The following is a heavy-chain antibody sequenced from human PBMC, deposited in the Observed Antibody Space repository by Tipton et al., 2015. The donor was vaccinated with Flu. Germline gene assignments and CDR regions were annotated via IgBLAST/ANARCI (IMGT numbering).Heavy chain of an antibody. Sequence: QSGTEVKKPGESLKISCKGSGYSFTSYWIGWVRQMPGKGLEWMGIIYPGDSDTRYSPSFQGQVTISADKSISTAYLQWSSLKASDTAMYYCARQGGNWGVGSSLLSEHWGQGTLVTVSS. V-gene: IGHV5-51*01. J-gene: IGHJ1*01. CDR1: GYSFTSYW. CDR2: IYPGDSDT. D-gene: IGHD6-13*01. CDR3: ARQGGNWGVGSSLLSEH.